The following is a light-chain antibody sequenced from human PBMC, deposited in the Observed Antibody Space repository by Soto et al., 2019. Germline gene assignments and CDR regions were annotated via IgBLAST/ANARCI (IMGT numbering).Light chain of an antibody. J-gene: IGLJ2*01. CDR2: XVS. CDR3: SSYAGSNNLV. CDR1: SSDVGGYNY. Sequence: QSALTQPPSASGSPGQSVTISXTGTSSDVGGYNYVSWYQQHPGKAPKXMXXXVSKRPSGVPDRFSGSKSGNTASLTVSGLQAEDEADYYCSSYAGSNNLVFGGGTKLTVL. V-gene: IGLV2-8*01.